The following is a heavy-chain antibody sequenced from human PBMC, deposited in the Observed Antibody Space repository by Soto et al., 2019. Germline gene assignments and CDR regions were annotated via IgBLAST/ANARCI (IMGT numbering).Heavy chain of an antibody. V-gene: IGHV3-33*01. CDR1: GFTFSSYG. CDR2: IWYDGSNK. CDR3: ARGIDAAGTDY. D-gene: IGHD6-13*01. J-gene: IGHJ4*02. Sequence: GGSLRLSCAASGFTFSSYGMHWVRQAPGKGLEWVAVIWYDGSNKYYADSVKGRFTISRDNSKNTLYLQMNSLRAEDTAVYYCARGIDAAGTDYWGQGTLVTVSS.